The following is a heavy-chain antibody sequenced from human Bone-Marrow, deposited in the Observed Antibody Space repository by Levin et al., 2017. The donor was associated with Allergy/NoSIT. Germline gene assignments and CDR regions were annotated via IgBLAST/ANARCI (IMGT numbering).Heavy chain of an antibody. CDR1: GLIFSSYA. CDR2: IAGSGSPI. J-gene: IGHJ6*02. CDR3: LGSDYSSSDCTSGSVL. Sequence: GGSLRLSCVASGLIFSSYAMNWVRQAPGKGLEWLSYIAGSGSPIYYADSVKGRFTISRDNAKNSLYLQMNSLRDENTAVYYCLGSDYSSSDCTSGSVLWGQGTTVTVSS. V-gene: IGHV3-48*02. D-gene: IGHD3-10*01.